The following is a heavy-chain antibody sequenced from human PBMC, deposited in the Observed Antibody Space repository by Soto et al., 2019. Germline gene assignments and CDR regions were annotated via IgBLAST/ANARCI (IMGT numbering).Heavy chain of an antibody. CDR1: GGSIRSYY. CDR2: VYHSGTT. Sequence: PSETLSLTCTVSGGSIRSYYWSWIRQPPGKGLEWIGYVYHSGTTNYNPSLKSRVTISVDTSKSQFSLKLTSVTAADTAVYYCARDSDDYGGNSPTFDIWGQGTMVTV. CDR3: ARDSDDYGGNSPTFDI. V-gene: IGHV4-59*01. D-gene: IGHD4-17*01. J-gene: IGHJ3*02.